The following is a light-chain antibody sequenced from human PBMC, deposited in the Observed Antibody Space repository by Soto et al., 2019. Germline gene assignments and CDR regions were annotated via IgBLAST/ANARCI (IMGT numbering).Light chain of an antibody. Sequence: QSALTQPRPVSGSPGQSVTISCTGTSSDVGGYNYVSWYQQHPGKAPKLMIYDVSERPSGVPDRFSGSKSGNTASLTISGLQAEDEADYYCCSYAGSYTFVFAPGTKVTVL. CDR3: CSYAGSYTFV. CDR1: SSDVGGYNY. J-gene: IGLJ1*01. CDR2: DVS. V-gene: IGLV2-11*01.